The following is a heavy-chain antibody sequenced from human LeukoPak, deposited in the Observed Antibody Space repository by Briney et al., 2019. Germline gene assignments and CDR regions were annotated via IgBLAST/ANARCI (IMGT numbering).Heavy chain of an antibody. V-gene: IGHV1-2*02. D-gene: IGHD3-3*01. CDR3: ARADGFWSGYSNYYYYMDV. J-gene: IGHJ6*03. CDR2: INPNSGGT. CDR1: GYTFTGYY. Sequence: ASVKVSCKASGYTFTGYYMHWVRQAPGQGLEWMGWINPNSGGTNYAQKFQGRVTMTRDTSISTAYMELGRLRSDDTAVYYCARADGFWSGYSNYYYYMDVWGKGTTVTVSS.